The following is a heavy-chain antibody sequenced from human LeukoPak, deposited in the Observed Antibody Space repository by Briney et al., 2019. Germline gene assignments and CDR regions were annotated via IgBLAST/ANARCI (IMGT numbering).Heavy chain of an antibody. CDR2: IYYSGST. V-gene: IGHV4-59*01. J-gene: IGHJ5*02. Sequence: PSETLSLTCTVSGGSISSYYWSWIRQAPGKGLEWIGYIYYSGSTNYNPSLKSRVIISVDTSKNQFSLKLSSVTAADTAVYYCARTGSGMLQDPWGQGTLVTVSS. CDR1: GGSISSYY. CDR3: ARTGSGMLQDP. D-gene: IGHD3-10*01.